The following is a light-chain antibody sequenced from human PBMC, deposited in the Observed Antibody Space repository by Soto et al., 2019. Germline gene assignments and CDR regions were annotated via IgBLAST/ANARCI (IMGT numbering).Light chain of an antibody. V-gene: IGKV3-20*01. CDR1: QSVASSY. CDR3: HHFGSLPET. J-gene: IGKJ1*01. CDR2: SAS. Sequence: EVVLTQSPGTLSVSPGERVTLSCRASQSVASSYLAWYQQKPGRAPRLLFYSASSRATGIPDRFSGSGSGTDFTLTISRLESEDFAVYYCHHFGSLPETFGLGTNVE.